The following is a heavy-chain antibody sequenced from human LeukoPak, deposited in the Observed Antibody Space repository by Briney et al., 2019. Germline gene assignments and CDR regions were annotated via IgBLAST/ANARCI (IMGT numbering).Heavy chain of an antibody. J-gene: IGHJ6*03. V-gene: IGHV1-46*01. D-gene: IGHD6-19*01. Sequence: ASVKVSCKASGYTFTSYGISWVRQAPGQGLEWMGIINPSDGTTHYAQKFQGRVTVTRDRSTTTVYMELRSLKSEDTAVYYCARGAVAVGGTFYYYFMDVWGKGTTVTVSS. CDR2: INPSDGTT. CDR3: ARGAVAVGGTFYYYFMDV. CDR1: GYTFTSYG.